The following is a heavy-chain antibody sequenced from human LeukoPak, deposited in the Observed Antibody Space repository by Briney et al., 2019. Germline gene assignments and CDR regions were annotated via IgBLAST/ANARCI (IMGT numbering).Heavy chain of an antibody. J-gene: IGHJ4*02. D-gene: IGHD5-12*01. Sequence: PGGSLRLSCAASGFTFSTYIMNWVRQTPGKGLEWVSSIGTSTSYIYYADSVKGRFTISRDNAKNSLYLEMNSLRAEDTAVYYCAINGGGDSGYGNFDYWGQGTLVTVSS. CDR2: IGTSTSYI. CDR3: AINGGGDSGYGNFDY. CDR1: GFTFSTYI. V-gene: IGHV3-21*01.